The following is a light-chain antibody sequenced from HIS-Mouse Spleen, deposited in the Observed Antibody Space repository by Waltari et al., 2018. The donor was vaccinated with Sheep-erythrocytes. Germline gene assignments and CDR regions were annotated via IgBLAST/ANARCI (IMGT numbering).Light chain of an antibody. CDR1: KLGDKY. Sequence: SYELTQPPSVSVSPGQTASITCSGDKLGDKYACWYQHKPGQSPVLVIYQDSKRPSGIPERFSGSNSGNTATLTISGTQAMDEADYYCQAWDSSTAWNVVFGGGTKLTVL. CDR2: QDS. V-gene: IGLV3-1*01. J-gene: IGLJ2*01. CDR3: QAWDSSTAWNVV.